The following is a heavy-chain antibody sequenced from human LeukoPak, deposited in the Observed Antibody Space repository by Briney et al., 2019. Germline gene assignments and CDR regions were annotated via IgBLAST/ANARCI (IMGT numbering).Heavy chain of an antibody. CDR1: GSSFSNYW. J-gene: IGHJ4*02. D-gene: IGHD2-8*01. CDR3: VRGTNDWTGIDY. V-gene: IGHV3-74*01. CDR2: INPDGTST. Sequence: GGSLRLSCAASGSSFSNYWMHWVRQAPGQGLVWVSRINPDGTSTNYADSVKGRFTISRDNAWNTLYLQMSSPRVEDTAIYYCVRGTNDWTGIDYWGQGTLVTVSS.